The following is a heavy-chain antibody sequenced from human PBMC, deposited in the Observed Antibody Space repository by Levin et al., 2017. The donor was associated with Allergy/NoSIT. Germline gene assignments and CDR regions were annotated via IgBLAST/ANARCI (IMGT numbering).Heavy chain of an antibody. J-gene: IGHJ4*02. V-gene: IGHV3-23*01. CDR3: ATHWGGRFYPLGFGY. Sequence: AGGSLRLSCTASGFIFSDYAMSWVRQAPGKGLEWVSAISGSDSRTYSADSVKGRFTVSRDNSRNTLYLHMNSLRAEDTAVFYCATHWGGRFYPLGFGYWGQGTLVTVSS. CDR2: ISGSDSRT. CDR1: GFIFSDYA. D-gene: IGHD2-21*01.